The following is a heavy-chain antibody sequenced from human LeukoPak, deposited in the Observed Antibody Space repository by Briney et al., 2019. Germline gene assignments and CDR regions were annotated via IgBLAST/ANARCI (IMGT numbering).Heavy chain of an antibody. V-gene: IGHV3-23*01. CDR1: GFTFSSYS. J-gene: IGHJ4*02. CDR3: AKGHIDSGGYYYFDQ. D-gene: IGHD3-22*01. CDR2: ISGSGGST. Sequence: PGGSLRLSCAASGFTFSSYSMNWVRQAPGKGLEWVSSISGSGGSTNYADSVKGRFTISRDNSRNTVSLQMNSLRAEDTAIYYCAKGHIDSGGYYYFDQWGQGTLATVSS.